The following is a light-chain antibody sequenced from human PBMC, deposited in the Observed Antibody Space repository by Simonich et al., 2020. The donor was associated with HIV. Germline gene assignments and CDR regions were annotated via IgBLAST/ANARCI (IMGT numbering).Light chain of an antibody. V-gene: IGLV2-23*03. J-gene: IGLJ2*01. CDR3: CSYAGISTFKV. CDR1: SSDVGTYNL. CDR2: EGS. Sequence: QSALTQPASVSGSPGQSITISCTGTSSDVGTYNLVSWYQQHPGKAPKLMIYEGSNRHSGVSNRFSGSKSGNTASLTISGLQAEDEADYYCCSYAGISTFKVFGGGTKLTVL.